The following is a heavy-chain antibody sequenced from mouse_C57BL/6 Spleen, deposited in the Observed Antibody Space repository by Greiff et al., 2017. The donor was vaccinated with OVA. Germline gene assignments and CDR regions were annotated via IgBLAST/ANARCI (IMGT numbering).Heavy chain of an antibody. Sequence: EVQLQQSGPELVKPGDSVKISCKASGYSFTGYFMNWVMQSHGKSLEWIGRINPYNGDTFYNQKFKGKATLTVDKSSSTAHMELRSLTSEDSAVYYCARGGSSEYYYAMDYWGQGTSVTVSS. D-gene: IGHD1-1*01. J-gene: IGHJ4*01. CDR3: ARGGSSEYYYAMDY. CDR2: INPYNGDT. V-gene: IGHV1-20*01. CDR1: GYSFTGYF.